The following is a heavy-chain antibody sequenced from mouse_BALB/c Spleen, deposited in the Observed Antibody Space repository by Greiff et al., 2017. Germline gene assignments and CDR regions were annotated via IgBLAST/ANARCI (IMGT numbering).Heavy chain of an antibody. CDR3: TRGGGTTGLGPYWYFDV. V-gene: IGHV1-69*02. D-gene: IGHD2-14*01. J-gene: IGHJ1*01. CDR1: GYTFTSYW. CDR2: IYPSDSYT. Sequence: QVQLQQPGAELVRPGASVKLSCKASGYTFTSYWINWVKQRPGQGLEWIGNIYPSDSYTNYNQKFKDKATLTVDKSSSTAYMQLSSPTSEDSAVYYCTRGGGTTGLGPYWYFDVWGAGTTVTVSP.